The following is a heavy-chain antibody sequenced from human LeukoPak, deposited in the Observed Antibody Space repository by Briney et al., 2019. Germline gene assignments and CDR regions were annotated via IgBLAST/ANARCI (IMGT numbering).Heavy chain of an antibody. Sequence: GASVKVSCKASGGTFSSYAISWVRQAPGEGLEWMGGIIPIFGTANYAQKFQGRVTITADESTSTAYMELSSLRSEDMAVYYCAREWYYYDSSGYYSAYFDYWGQGTLVTVSS. CDR3: AREWYYYDSSGYYSAYFDY. CDR2: IIPIFGTA. D-gene: IGHD3-22*01. CDR1: GGTFSSYA. J-gene: IGHJ4*02. V-gene: IGHV1-69*13.